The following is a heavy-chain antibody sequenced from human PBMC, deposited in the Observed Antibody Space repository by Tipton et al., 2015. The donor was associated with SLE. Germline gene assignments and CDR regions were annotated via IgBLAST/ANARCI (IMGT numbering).Heavy chain of an antibody. J-gene: IGHJ5*02. V-gene: IGHV4-59*12. CDR3: ARGVVVAAGWFDP. D-gene: IGHD2-15*01. CDR1: GGSISSYY. CDR2: IYHSGST. Sequence: LRLSCTVSGGSISSYYWSWIRQPPGKGLEWIGSIYHSGSTYYNPSLKSRVTISVDTSKNQFSLKLSSVTAADTAVYYCARGVVVAAGWFDPWGQGTLVTVSS.